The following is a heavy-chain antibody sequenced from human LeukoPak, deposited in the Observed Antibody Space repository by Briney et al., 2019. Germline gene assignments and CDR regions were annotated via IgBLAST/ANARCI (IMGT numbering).Heavy chain of an antibody. D-gene: IGHD3-22*01. CDR1: GGSISSYY. CDR2: IYYSGST. CDR3: ARVADYYDSSGYLHAEYFQH. V-gene: IGHV4-59*01. J-gene: IGHJ1*01. Sequence: SETLSLXCTVSGGSISSYYWSWIRQPPGKGLEWIGYIYYSGSTNCNPSLKSRVTISVDTSKNQFSLKLSSVTAADTAVYYCARVADYYDSSGYLHAEYFQHWGQGTLVTVSS.